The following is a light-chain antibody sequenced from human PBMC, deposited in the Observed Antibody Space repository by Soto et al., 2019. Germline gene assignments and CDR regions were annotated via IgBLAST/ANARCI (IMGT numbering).Light chain of an antibody. J-gene: IGKJ1*01. CDR2: DAS. CDR3: QQRSNWPRT. CDR1: QSVNNY. V-gene: IGKV3-11*01. Sequence: TVLAQSPATLSLSPGERATLSCRASQSVNNYLAWFQQIPGQAPRLLIYDASTRATGIPARFSGSGSGTDFTLTISSLEPEDFAVYYCQQRSNWPRTFGQGTKVDIK.